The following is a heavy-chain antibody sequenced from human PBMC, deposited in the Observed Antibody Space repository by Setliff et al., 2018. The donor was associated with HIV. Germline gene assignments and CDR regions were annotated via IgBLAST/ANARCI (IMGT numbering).Heavy chain of an antibody. J-gene: IGHJ5*01. CDR3: AKHGFERKSPYNWFDS. CDR1: GYSFSDNW. D-gene: IGHD3-16*01. V-gene: IGHV5-51*01. Sequence: GESLKISCKGFGYSFSDNWIGWVRQLPGKGLEWMGIIYPDDSATRYSPSFQGQVTISAVKSINTAYLRWRSLRASDTAIYFCAKHGFERKSPYNWFDSWGQGTLVTVSS. CDR2: IYPDDSAT.